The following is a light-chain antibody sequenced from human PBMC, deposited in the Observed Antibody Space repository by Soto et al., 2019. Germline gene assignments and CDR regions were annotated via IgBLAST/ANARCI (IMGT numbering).Light chain of an antibody. J-gene: IGKJ1*01. CDR1: RYSNTI. CDR3: HQRQSSPRT. Sequence: DILLTQSPSTLSSFPGDRVTLSCRASRYSNTILSFYQRRPCQSHRLLNYQTSLRAAGIPARFSASGSGTDFTLTISDVQHEDFALYYCHQRQSSPRTFGQGTKVDIK. V-gene: IGKV3-11*01. CDR2: QTS.